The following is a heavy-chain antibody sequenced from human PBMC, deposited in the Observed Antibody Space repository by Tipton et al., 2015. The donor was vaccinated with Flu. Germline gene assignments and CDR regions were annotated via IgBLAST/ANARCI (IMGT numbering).Heavy chain of an antibody. D-gene: IGHD1-26*01. CDR3: ARDLGSGSYLGDDAFDI. Sequence: TLSLTCTVSGGSISSYYWSWIRQPAGKGLEWIGRIYTSGSTNYNPSLKSRVTMSVDTSKNQFSLKLSSVTAADTAVYYRARDLGSGSYLGDDAFDIWGQGTMVTVSS. CDR2: IYTSGST. J-gene: IGHJ3*02. CDR1: GGSISSYY. V-gene: IGHV4-4*07.